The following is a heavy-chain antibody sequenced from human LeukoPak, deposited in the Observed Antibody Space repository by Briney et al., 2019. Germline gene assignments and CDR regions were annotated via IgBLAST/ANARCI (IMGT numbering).Heavy chain of an antibody. Sequence: SETLSLTCAVYGGSFSGYYWSWIRQPPGKGLEWIGEINHSGSTNYNPSLKSRVTISVDTSKNQFSLKLSSATAADTAVYYCARHKLGYYDFWSGYPRDYYMDVWGKGTTVTVSS. D-gene: IGHD3-3*01. CDR1: GGSFSGYY. CDR3: ARHKLGYYDFWSGYPRDYYMDV. V-gene: IGHV4-34*01. CDR2: INHSGST. J-gene: IGHJ6*03.